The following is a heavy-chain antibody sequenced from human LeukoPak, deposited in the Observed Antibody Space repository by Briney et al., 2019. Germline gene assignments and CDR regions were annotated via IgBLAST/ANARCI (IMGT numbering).Heavy chain of an antibody. V-gene: IGHV4-31*03. CDR3: AKKSDYYGMDV. J-gene: IGHJ6*02. CDR2: IYYSGST. Sequence: SETLSLTCTVSGGSISSGGYYWSWIRQHPGKGLEWIGYIYYSGSTYYNPSLKSRVTISVDASKNQFSLKLSSVTAADTAVYYCAKKSDYYGMDVWGQGTTVTVSS. CDR1: GGSISSGGYY.